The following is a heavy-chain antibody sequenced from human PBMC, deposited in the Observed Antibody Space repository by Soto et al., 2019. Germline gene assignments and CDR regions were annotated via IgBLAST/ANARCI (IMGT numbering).Heavy chain of an antibody. D-gene: IGHD2-21*02. J-gene: IGHJ4*02. V-gene: IGHV3-74*01. Sequence: EVQLVESGGGLVQPGGSLRLSCAASGFTFSSYWMHWVRQAPGKGLVWVSRINSDGSSTSYADSVKGRVTISRDNAKNTLYLQMNSLRAEDTAVYYCARDLTAYCGGDCPFDYWGQGTLVTVSS. CDR2: INSDGSST. CDR1: GFTFSSYW. CDR3: ARDLTAYCGGDCPFDY.